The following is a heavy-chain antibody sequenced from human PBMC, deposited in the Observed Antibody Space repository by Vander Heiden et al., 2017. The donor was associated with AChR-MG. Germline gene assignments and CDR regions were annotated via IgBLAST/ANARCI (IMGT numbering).Heavy chain of an antibody. V-gene: IGHV3-21*01. CDR2: ISSSSSYI. CDR1: GFTFSSYS. J-gene: IGHJ3*02. D-gene: IGHD6-19*01. Sequence: EVQLVESGGGLVKPGGSLTLSCAASGFTFSSYSMNWVRQAPGKRLEWVSSISSSSSYIYYADSVKGRFTISRDNAKNSLYLQMNSLRAEDTAVYYCARAMAGEIYDAFDIWGQGTMVTVSS. CDR3: ARAMAGEIYDAFDI.